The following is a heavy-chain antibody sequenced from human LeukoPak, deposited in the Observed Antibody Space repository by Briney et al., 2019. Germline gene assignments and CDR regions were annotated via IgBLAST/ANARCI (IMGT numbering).Heavy chain of an antibody. CDR2: IYYTGTT. Sequence: SETLSLTCTVSGGSISSSSYYWGWIRQPPGKGLEWIGSIYYTGTTYYNPSLKSRVTIPVDTSKNQFSLKVSSVTAADTAVYYCARRRRDGSNSAFDIWGQGTMVTVSS. J-gene: IGHJ3*02. CDR3: ARRRRDGSNSAFDI. CDR1: GGSISSSSYY. D-gene: IGHD5-24*01. V-gene: IGHV4-39*01.